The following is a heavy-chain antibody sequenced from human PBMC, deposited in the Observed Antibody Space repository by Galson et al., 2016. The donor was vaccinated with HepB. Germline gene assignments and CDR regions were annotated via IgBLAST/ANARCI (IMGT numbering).Heavy chain of an antibody. Sequence: SVKVSCKASGVTFNNYAVTWVRQAPGRGLEWMGGIIPIFNRTNYAQRLQGRVTISADKSTSTAYMDLTSLRSDDTAVYYCARQWYDFLNDYYYYFYMDVWGKETTVTVSS. CDR2: IIPIFNRT. V-gene: IGHV1-69*06. CDR1: GVTFNNYA. J-gene: IGHJ6*03. D-gene: IGHD3-9*01. CDR3: ARQWYDFLNDYYYYFYMDV.